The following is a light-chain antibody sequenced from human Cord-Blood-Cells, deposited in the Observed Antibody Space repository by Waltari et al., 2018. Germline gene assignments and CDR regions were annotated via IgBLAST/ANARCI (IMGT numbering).Light chain of an antibody. CDR2: GAS. CDR1: QSVSSY. J-gene: IGKJ3*01. Sequence: DIVLTQSPATLSLSPGERATLYCRASQSVSSYFAWYQQKPGPAPRLLIYGASNRATGIPARFSSSGSGTDFTLTISSLEPEDFAVYSCQQRSNWPPGITFGPGTKVDIK. V-gene: IGKV3-11*01. CDR3: QQRSNWPPGIT.